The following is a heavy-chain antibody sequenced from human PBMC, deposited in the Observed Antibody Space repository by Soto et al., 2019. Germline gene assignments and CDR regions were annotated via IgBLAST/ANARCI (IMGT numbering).Heavy chain of an antibody. V-gene: IGHV4-38-2*01. CDR1: GFSINSAYY. D-gene: IGHD2-2*01. Sequence: PSETLSLTCAVSGFSINSAYYWGWVRQPPGKGLEWIGSIYYSGSTHYNPSLKSRVTISLDRPKNQFSLDLTSVTAADTAVYYCAQTAGGGFCSSSSCSLLNWFDPWGQGTLVTV. CDR2: IYYSGST. J-gene: IGHJ5*02. CDR3: AQTAGGGFCSSSSCSLLNWFDP.